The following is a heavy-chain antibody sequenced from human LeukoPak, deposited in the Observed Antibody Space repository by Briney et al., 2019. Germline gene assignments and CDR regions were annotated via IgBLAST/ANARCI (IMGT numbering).Heavy chain of an antibody. CDR3: ASRRTGVAAHYFDY. CDR2: INHSGST. CDR1: GGSFSGYY. V-gene: IGHV4-34*01. J-gene: IGHJ4*02. Sequence: KAPETLSLTCAVYGGSFSGYYWSWIRQPPGKGLEWIGEINHSGSTNYNPSLKSRVTISVDTSKNQFSLKLSSVTAADTAVYYCASRRTGVAAHYFDYWGQGTLVTVSS. D-gene: IGHD6-19*01.